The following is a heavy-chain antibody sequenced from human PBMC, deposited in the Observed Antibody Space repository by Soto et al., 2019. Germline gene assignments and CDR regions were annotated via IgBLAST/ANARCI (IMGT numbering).Heavy chain of an antibody. CDR3: ARRYGPGFDY. Sequence: SLTCTVSGGSISSYYWSWIRQPPGKGLEWIGYIYYSGSTNYNPSLKSRVTISVDTSKNQFSLELSSVTAADTAVYYCARRYGPGFDYWGQGALVTVSS. CDR2: IYYSGST. CDR1: GGSISSYY. D-gene: IGHD4-17*01. V-gene: IGHV4-59*08. J-gene: IGHJ4*02.